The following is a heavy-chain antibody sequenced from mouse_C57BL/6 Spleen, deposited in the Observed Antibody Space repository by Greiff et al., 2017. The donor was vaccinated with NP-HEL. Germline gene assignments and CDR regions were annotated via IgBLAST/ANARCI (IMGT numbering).Heavy chain of an antibody. CDR3: ARGVTDSSYAMDY. J-gene: IGHJ4*01. CDR2: INPSNGGT. Sequence: VQLQQSGTELVKPGASVKLSCKASGYTFTSYWMHWVKQRPGQGLEWIGNINPSNGGTNYNEKFKSKATLTVDKSSSTADMQLSSLTSEDSAVYYCARGVTDSSYAMDYWGQGTSVTVSS. V-gene: IGHV1-53*01. CDR1: GYTFTSYW. D-gene: IGHD2-2*01.